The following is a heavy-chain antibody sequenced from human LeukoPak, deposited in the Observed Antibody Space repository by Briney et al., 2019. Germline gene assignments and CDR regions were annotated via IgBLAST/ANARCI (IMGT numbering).Heavy chain of an antibody. V-gene: IGHV3-43*02. CDR1: GFTFDDYA. CDR3: AKESGSGSYYKGGGFDI. CDR2: ISGDGGST. J-gene: IGHJ3*02. Sequence: GGSLRLSXAASGFTFDDYALHWVRQAPGKGLQWLSLISGDGGSTYYADSVKGRFTISRDNSKNSLYLQMNRLRTEDTALYYCAKESGSGSYYKGGGFDIWGQGSLVTVSS. D-gene: IGHD3-10*01.